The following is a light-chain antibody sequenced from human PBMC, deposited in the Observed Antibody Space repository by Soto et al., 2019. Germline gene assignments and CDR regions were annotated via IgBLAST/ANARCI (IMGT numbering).Light chain of an antibody. CDR3: PQRSNSPPIT. Sequence: EIVLTQSPATLSLSPGERANLSCRASQSVSRYLAWYQQKPGQAPRLLIYDASNRATGIPARVSGSGSGTDFTLTISSLEPEDFAVYYCPQRSNSPPITFGGGTKLAIK. CDR1: QSVSRY. CDR2: DAS. V-gene: IGKV3-11*01. J-gene: IGKJ4*01.